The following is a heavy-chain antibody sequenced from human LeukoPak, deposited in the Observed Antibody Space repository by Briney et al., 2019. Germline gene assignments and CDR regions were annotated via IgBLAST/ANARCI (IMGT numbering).Heavy chain of an antibody. CDR1: GGSFSGYY. J-gene: IGHJ3*02. CDR3: ASGAVLTMIVVDYAFDI. D-gene: IGHD3-22*01. CDR2: IYTSGNT. Sequence: SETLSLTCAVYGGSFSGYYWSWIRQPAGKGLEWIGHIYTSGNTNYNPSLKSRVTMSVDTSKNQFSLKLSSVTAADTAVYYCASGAVLTMIVVDYAFDIWGQGTMVTVSS. V-gene: IGHV4-59*10.